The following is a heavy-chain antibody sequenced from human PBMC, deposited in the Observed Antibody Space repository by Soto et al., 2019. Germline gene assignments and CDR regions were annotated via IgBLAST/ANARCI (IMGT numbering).Heavy chain of an antibody. J-gene: IGHJ5*02. CDR1: GDSISSYY. CDR3: ARVLDYYDSSGHNSGSDWFDP. Sequence: SETLSLTCTVSGDSISSYYWSWIRQPPGKGLEWIGYIYYSGSTNYNPSLKSRVTISVDTSKNQFSLKLSSVTAADTAVYYCARVLDYYDSSGHNSGSDWFDPWGQGTLVTVSS. D-gene: IGHD3-22*01. V-gene: IGHV4-59*01. CDR2: IYYSGST.